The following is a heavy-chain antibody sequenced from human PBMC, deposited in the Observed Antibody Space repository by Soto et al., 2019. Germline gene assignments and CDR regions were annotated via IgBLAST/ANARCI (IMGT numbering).Heavy chain of an antibody. V-gene: IGHV4-34*01. Sequence: QVQLQQWGAGLLKPSETLSLTCAVYDGSFSGYYWSWIRQPPGKGLEWIGEINHSGSTNYNPSLKSRVTISVDTSKNQFSLKLSSVTAADTAVYYCARMALDYYGSGSYYKPDSSPWGQGTLVTVSS. J-gene: IGHJ5*02. CDR2: INHSGST. CDR3: ARMALDYYGSGSYYKPDSSP. CDR1: DGSFSGYY. D-gene: IGHD3-10*01.